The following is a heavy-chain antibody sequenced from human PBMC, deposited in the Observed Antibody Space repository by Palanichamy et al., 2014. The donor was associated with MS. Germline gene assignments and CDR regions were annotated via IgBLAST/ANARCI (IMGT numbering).Heavy chain of an antibody. CDR2: NYWDDDK. CDR3: VHTGCGGDCLRSNYHYDVDV. J-gene: IGHJ6*02. CDR1: GFSLSTRKVG. V-gene: IGHV2-5*02. Sequence: QITLKESGPTLVKPTQTLTLTCTSSGFSLSTRKVGVGWIRQPPGKALEWLVINYWDDDKRFSPSLKNRLTITKDTSKSQVVLTMTDMHPVDTATYYCVHTGCGGDCLRSNYHYDVDVWGQGTTVTVSS. D-gene: IGHD2-21*02.